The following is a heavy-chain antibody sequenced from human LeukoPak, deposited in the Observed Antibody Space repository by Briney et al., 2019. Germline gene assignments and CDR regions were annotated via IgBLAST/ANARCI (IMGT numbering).Heavy chain of an antibody. CDR1: GFTFSSYW. J-gene: IGHJ4*02. CDR2: IKQDGSEK. CDR3: ASSGYDGTYDY. Sequence: PGGSLRLSCAASGFTFSSYWMSWVRQAPGKGLEWVANIKQDGSEKYYVDSVKGRFTISRDNAKNSLNLQMNSLRAEDTAVYYCASSGYDGTYDYWGQGTLVTVSS. V-gene: IGHV3-7*01. D-gene: IGHD5-12*01.